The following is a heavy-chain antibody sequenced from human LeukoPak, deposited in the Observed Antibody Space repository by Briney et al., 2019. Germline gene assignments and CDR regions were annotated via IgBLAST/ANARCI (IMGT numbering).Heavy chain of an antibody. Sequence: ASVKVSCKASGYTFTGYYMHWVRQAPGQGLEWMGWINPNSGGTNYAQKFQGRVTMTRDTSISTAYMELSRLRSDDTAVYYCASYSIYGSGSHYPPWGQGTLVTVSS. V-gene: IGHV1-2*02. D-gene: IGHD3-10*01. CDR1: GYTFTGYY. CDR3: ASYSIYGSGSHYPP. CDR2: INPNSGGT. J-gene: IGHJ5*02.